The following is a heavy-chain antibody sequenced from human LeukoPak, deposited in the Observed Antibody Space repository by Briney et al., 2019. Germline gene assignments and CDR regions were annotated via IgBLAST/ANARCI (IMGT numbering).Heavy chain of an antibody. CDR3: ARGVRTVAGTFRRDYYMDV. V-gene: IGHV3-7*01. CDR2: IKQDGSDK. D-gene: IGHD6-19*01. CDR1: GFTFNNYY. Sequence: GGSLRLSCAASGFTFNNYYMSWVRQAPGKGLEWVANIKQDGSDKYYVDSVKGRFTISRDNAKNSLYLQMNSLRAEDTAVYYCARGVRTVAGTFRRDYYMDVWGKGTTVTVFS. J-gene: IGHJ6*03.